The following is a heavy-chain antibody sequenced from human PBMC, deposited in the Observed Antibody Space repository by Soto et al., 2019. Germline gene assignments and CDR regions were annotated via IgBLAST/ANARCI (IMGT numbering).Heavy chain of an antibody. V-gene: IGHV3-74*01. CDR2: INSDGRNT. J-gene: IGHJ3*02. CDR1: GFTFSTYW. Sequence: EVQLVESGGGLVQPGASLTLSCAASGFTFSTYWMHWVRHAPGKGLVWVSRINSDGRNTDYADSVKGRFTISRDNGKTSLYLQMNCLRAEDTAVYYCVRGVNPFDIWGQGTMVTVSS. CDR3: VRGVNPFDI. D-gene: IGHD2-21*01.